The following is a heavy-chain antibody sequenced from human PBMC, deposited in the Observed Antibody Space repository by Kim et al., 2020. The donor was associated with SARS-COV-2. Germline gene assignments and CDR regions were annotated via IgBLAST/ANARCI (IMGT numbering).Heavy chain of an antibody. V-gene: IGHV4-31*03. Sequence: SDTLSLTCTVSGGSISSGGYYWSWIRQHPGKGLEWIGYIYYSGSTYYNPSLKSRVTISVDTSKNQFSLKLSSVTAADTAVYYCARSPHYYDSSGYYPHPRPDWYFDLWGRGTLVTVSS. CDR2: IYYSGST. CDR3: ARSPHYYDSSGYYPHPRPDWYFDL. J-gene: IGHJ2*01. CDR1: GGSISSGGYY. D-gene: IGHD3-22*01.